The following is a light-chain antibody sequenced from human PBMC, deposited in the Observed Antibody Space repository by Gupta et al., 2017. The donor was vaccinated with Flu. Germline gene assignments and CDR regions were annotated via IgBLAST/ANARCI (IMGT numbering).Light chain of an antibody. Sequence: QSALTQPASVSGSPGQSITISCTGTINDIAYYNYVSWYQHHPGKAPKLIIYEVSNRPSSISDRFSGSKSGNTASLTISGLQAEDETDYYCSSYSNSGTLVFGTGTYVTVL. CDR1: INDIAYYNY. V-gene: IGLV2-14*01. CDR3: SSYSNSGTLV. J-gene: IGLJ1*01. CDR2: EVS.